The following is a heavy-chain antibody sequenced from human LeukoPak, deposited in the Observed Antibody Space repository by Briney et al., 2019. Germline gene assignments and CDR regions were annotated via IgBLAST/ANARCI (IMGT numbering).Heavy chain of an antibody. V-gene: IGHV3-30-3*01. J-gene: IGHJ4*02. CDR1: GFTFSSYA. D-gene: IGHD6-19*01. CDR2: ISYDGSNR. CDR3: ARAVAGAEFDY. Sequence: GGSLRLSCAASGFTFSSYAMHWVRQAPGKGLEWVAVISYDGSNRYYADSVKGRFTISRDNSKNTLYLQMNSLRAEDTAVYYCARAVAGAEFDYWGQGTLVTVSS.